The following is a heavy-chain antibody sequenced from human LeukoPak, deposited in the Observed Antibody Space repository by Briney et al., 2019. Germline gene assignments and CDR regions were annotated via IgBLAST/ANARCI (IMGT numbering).Heavy chain of an antibody. CDR3: ARDGRPLDY. CDR1: GFSFSSWS. J-gene: IGHJ4*02. CDR2: ISSISSTI. V-gene: IGHV3-48*02. Sequence: GGSLRLSCAASGFSFSSWSMSWVRQAPGKGLEWVSYISSISSTISYADSVKGRFTVSRDNAKNSLYLQMNSLRDEDTAVYYCARDGRPLDYWGQGTLVTVSS.